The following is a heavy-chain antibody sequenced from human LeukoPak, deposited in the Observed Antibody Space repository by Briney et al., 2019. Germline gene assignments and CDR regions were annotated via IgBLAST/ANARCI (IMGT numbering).Heavy chain of an antibody. Sequence: PSETLSLTCAVYGGSFSDYYWSWIRQPPGKGLEWIGEINHSGSTNYNPSLKSRVTISVDTSKNQFSLKLSSVTAADTAVYYCARPSTKYSSSSGYFQHWGQGTLVTVSS. CDR3: ARPSTKYSSSSGYFQH. CDR1: GGSFSDYY. V-gene: IGHV4-34*01. CDR2: INHSGST. D-gene: IGHD6-6*01. J-gene: IGHJ1*01.